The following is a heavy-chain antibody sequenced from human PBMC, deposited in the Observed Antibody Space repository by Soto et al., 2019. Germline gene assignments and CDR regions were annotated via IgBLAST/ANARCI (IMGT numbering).Heavy chain of an antibody. Sequence: QVQLVESGGGVVQPGRSLRLSCAASGITFSSYGMHWVRQAPGKGLEWVAVISSDGSNKYYADSVKGRFTISRDNSKNTLYLQMNSLRAEDTAVYYCVGGYYFGDYWGHGTLVTVSS. J-gene: IGHJ4*01. CDR1: GITFSSYG. CDR3: VGGYYFGDY. CDR2: ISSDGSNK. V-gene: IGHV3-30*03. D-gene: IGHD3-22*01.